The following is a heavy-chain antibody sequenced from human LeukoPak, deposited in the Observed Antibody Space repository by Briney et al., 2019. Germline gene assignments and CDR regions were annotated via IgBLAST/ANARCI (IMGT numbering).Heavy chain of an antibody. J-gene: IGHJ6*02. V-gene: IGHV3-7*04. CDR1: GLSISFYW. D-gene: IGHD3-16*01. CDR3: ARDPEGDDYDMDV. CDR2: INQEGTEK. Sequence: GGSLRLSCAASGLSISFYWMRWVRQVPGKGLEWVANINQEGTEKNYVDSVKGRFTISRDDAKNSVYLQMNRLRDEDTAVYYCARDPEGDDYDMDVWGQGTTVPVSS.